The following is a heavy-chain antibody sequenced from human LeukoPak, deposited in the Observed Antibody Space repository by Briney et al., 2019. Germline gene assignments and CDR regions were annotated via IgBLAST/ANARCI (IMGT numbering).Heavy chain of an antibody. J-gene: IGHJ5*02. CDR2: ISAYNGNT. D-gene: IGHD3-3*01. Sequence: ASVKVSCKASGYTFTSYGISWVRQAPGQGLEWMGWISAYNGNTNYSQKLQGRVTMTTDTSTSTAYMELRSLRSDDTAVYYCARDFTIFGVVIPPNWFDPWGQGTLVTVSS. CDR1: GYTFTSYG. CDR3: ARDFTIFGVVIPPNWFDP. V-gene: IGHV1-18*01.